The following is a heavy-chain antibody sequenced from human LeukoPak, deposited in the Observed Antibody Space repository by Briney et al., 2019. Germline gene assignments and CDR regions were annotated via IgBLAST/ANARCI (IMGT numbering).Heavy chain of an antibody. CDR2: ISGSGGST. J-gene: IGHJ4*02. D-gene: IGHD2-15*01. CDR1: GFTFSSFA. Sequence: GGSLRLSCAASGFTFSSFAMSWVRQAPGKGLEWVSPISGSGGSTFYADSVKGRFTISRDNSKNTLYLQMNSLRAEDSAVCYCAKQGCSGGGCYFDYWGQGTLVTVSS. V-gene: IGHV3-23*01. CDR3: AKQGCSGGGCYFDY.